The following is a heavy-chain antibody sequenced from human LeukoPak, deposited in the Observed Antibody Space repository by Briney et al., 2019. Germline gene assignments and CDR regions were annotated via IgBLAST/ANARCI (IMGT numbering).Heavy chain of an antibody. CDR1: GGTFSSYA. J-gene: IGHJ3*02. D-gene: IGHD3-10*01. Sequence: GSSVKVSCKASGGTFSSYAISWVRQAPGQGLEWMGWISAYNGNTKYAQKLQGRVTMTTDTSTSTAYMELRSLRSDDTAVYYCARQTYYYSGSLDDAFDIWGQGTMVTVSS. V-gene: IGHV1-18*01. CDR2: ISAYNGNT. CDR3: ARQTYYYSGSLDDAFDI.